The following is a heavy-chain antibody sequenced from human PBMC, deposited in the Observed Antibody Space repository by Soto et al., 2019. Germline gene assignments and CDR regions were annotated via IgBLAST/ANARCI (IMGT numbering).Heavy chain of an antibody. V-gene: IGHV3-23*01. D-gene: IGHD5-12*01. CDR3: ATDGDIVVTDYFAS. Sequence: VQLLESWGGSVQPGGSLSPSCATSGFTFSSYAMSWVRQDPGKGLECVSAITGRGDSAFYADSVKGRCTISRDNSKNRLYLQMNSLRAEYTAVYYCATDGDIVVTDYFASWGQGTLVTVSS. J-gene: IGHJ4*02. CDR1: GFTFSSYA. CDR2: ITGRGDSA.